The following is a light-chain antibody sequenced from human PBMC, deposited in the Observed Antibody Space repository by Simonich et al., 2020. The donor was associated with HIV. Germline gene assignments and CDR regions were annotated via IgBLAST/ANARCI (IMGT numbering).Light chain of an antibody. CDR1: QGISNA. CDR2: DAS. CDR3: QQFDSYPLT. V-gene: IGKV1-13*02. J-gene: IGKJ4*01. Sequence: AIQLTQSPSSLSASVGDKVTITCRASQGISNALTWYQQKPGQPPKLLIYDASSLESGVPSRFSGSGAGTHFSLTISSLQPEDFATYFCQQFDSYPLTFGGGTKVEIK.